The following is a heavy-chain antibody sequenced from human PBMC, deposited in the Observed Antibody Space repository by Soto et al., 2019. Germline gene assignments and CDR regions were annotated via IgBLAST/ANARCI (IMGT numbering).Heavy chain of an antibody. J-gene: IGHJ5*02. CDR1: GGTFSSYA. CDR2: IIPIFGTA. V-gene: IGHV1-69*06. D-gene: IGHD5-18*01. Sequence: SVKVSGKGSGGTFSSYAISWVRQAPGQGLEWMGGIIPIFGTANYEQKFQGRVTITADKSTSTAYMELSSLRSEDTAVYYCAREVDTAMVTKWFDPWGQGTLVTVSS. CDR3: AREVDTAMVTKWFDP.